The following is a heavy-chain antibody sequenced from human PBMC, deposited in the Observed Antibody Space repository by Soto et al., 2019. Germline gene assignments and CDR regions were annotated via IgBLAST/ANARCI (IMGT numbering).Heavy chain of an antibody. CDR2: IYYSGST. D-gene: IGHD3-10*01. CDR1: GGSISSGGYY. CDR3: ARTYGSGSYYTPYGMDV. V-gene: IGHV4-31*03. Sequence: QVQLQESGPGLVKPSQTLSLTCTVSGGSISSGGYYWSWTRQHPGKGLEWIGYIYYSGSTYYNPSLKSRVTISVDTSKNQFSLKLSSVTAADTAVYYCARTYGSGSYYTPYGMDVWGQGTTVTVSS. J-gene: IGHJ6*02.